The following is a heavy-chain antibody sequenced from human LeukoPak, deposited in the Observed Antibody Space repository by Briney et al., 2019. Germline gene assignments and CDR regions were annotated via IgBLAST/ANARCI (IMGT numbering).Heavy chain of an antibody. V-gene: IGHV1-18*01. CDR1: GYTFTSYG. CDR2: ISAYNGNT. D-gene: IGHD6-13*01. Sequence: ASVKVSCKASGYTFTSYGISWVRQAPGQGLEWMGWISAYNGNTNYAQKLQGRVTMTTDTSTSTAYMELRSLRSDDTAVYYCARGSTSRKTAASTIAFDIWGQGTIVTVSS. J-gene: IGHJ3*02. CDR3: ARGSTSRKTAASTIAFDI.